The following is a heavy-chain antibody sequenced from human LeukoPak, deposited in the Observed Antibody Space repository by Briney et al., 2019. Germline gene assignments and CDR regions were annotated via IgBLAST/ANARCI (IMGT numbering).Heavy chain of an antibody. CDR3: ARHVGISF. Sequence: PGGSLRLSCAASGFTFSRCDMHWVRQAPGKGLEWVAFVLYDGSLKYYADSVRGRVTISRDNSKNTLYLQMSNLRDDDTAIYYCARHVGISFWGQGTLVTVSS. CDR1: GFTFSRCD. CDR2: VLYDGSLK. J-gene: IGHJ4*02. V-gene: IGHV3-30*02. D-gene: IGHD7-27*01.